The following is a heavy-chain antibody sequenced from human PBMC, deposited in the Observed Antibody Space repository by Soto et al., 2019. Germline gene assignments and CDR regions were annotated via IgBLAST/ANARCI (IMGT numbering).Heavy chain of an antibody. D-gene: IGHD6-13*01. V-gene: IGHV3-21*01. J-gene: IGHJ6*03. CDR2: ISSRSSYI. Sequence: GGSLRLSCAASGFTFSSYSMNWVRQAPRKGLEWVSSISSRSSYIYYADSVKGRFTISRDNAKNSLYLQMNSLRAEDTAVYYCARVNIAAAGTFLNYYYMDVWGKGTTVTVSS. CDR1: GFTFSSYS. CDR3: ARVNIAAAGTFLNYYYMDV.